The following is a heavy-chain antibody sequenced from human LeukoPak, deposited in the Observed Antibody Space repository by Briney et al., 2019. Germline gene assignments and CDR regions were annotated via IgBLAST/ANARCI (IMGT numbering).Heavy chain of an antibody. Sequence: GGSLRLSRAASGFTFSDYYMSWIRQAPGKGLEWVSYISSSGSTIYYADSVKGRFTISRDNAKNSLYLQMNSLRAEDTAVYYCARDIYYYDSSGYYFPGGSDYWGQGTLVTVSS. D-gene: IGHD3-22*01. CDR1: GFTFSDYY. J-gene: IGHJ4*02. CDR3: ARDIYYYDSSGYYFPGGSDY. V-gene: IGHV3-11*04. CDR2: ISSSGSTI.